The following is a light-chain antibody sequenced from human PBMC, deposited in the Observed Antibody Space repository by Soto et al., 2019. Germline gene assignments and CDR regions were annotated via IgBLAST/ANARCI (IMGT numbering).Light chain of an antibody. CDR1: QSISSW. CDR2: KAS. V-gene: IGKV1-5*03. J-gene: IGKJ1*01. CDR3: QQYNSYPRT. Sequence: DIQMTQSPSTLSASVGDRVTITCRASQSISSWLAWYQQKPGKAPKLPIYKASSLESGVPSRFRGSGSGTEFTLTISSLQPDDFPTYYCQQYNSYPRTFGQGTKVDIK.